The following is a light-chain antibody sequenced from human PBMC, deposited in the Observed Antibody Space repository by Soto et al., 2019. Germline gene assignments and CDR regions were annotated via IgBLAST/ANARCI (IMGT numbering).Light chain of an antibody. Sequence: DIQMTRSPSSLSASVGDRATITRRASQSVSTWLAWYQQTPGQAPQLLIYDVSSSESGVPSRFSGGGSGTVFTLTIRSLQPDDFASYYCQHCNTSWTFGQGTKVDIK. V-gene: IGKV1-5*01. CDR1: QSVSTW. CDR3: QHCNTSWT. CDR2: DVS. J-gene: IGKJ1*01.